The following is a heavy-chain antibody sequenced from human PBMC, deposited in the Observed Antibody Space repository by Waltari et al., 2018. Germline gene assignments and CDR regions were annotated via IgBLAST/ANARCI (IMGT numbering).Heavy chain of an antibody. D-gene: IGHD2-21*01. Sequence: QITLKESGPTLVKPTQTLTLTCAFSGFSLTTSGVAVGWIRQPPGKALEWLALIYGNDDKRYSPYLKTRLTITRDTSKNQVVITMTNMDPVDTATYYCAHRVLWRFDSWGQGTLVTVSS. J-gene: IGHJ5*01. CDR1: GFSLTTSGVA. CDR3: AHRVLWRFDS. V-gene: IGHV2-5*01. CDR2: IYGNDDK.